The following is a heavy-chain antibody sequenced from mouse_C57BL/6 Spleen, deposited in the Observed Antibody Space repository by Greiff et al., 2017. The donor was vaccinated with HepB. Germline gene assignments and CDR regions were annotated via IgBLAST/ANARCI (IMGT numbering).Heavy chain of an antibody. J-gene: IGHJ1*03. Sequence: EVQLQQSGPELVKPGASVKISCKASGYTFTDYYMNWVKQSHGKSLEWIGDINPNNGGTSYNQKFKGKATLTVDKSSSTAYMELRSLTSEDSAVYYCARWGIITTVVADWYFDVWGTGTTVTVSS. V-gene: IGHV1-26*01. D-gene: IGHD1-1*01. CDR2: INPNNGGT. CDR1: GYTFTDYY. CDR3: ARWGIITTVVADWYFDV.